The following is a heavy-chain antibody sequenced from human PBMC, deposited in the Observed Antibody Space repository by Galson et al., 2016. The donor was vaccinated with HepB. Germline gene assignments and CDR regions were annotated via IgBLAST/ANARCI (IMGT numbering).Heavy chain of an antibody. J-gene: IGHJ5*02. CDR3: ACSWSDCSGGSCYSGWFDP. CDR1: GFTFSIYA. CDR2: ITSSGGST. V-gene: IGHV3-23*01. D-gene: IGHD2-15*01. Sequence: SLRLSCAASGFTFSIYAMSWVRQAPGKGLEWVSAITSSGGSTYYADSVKGRFTISRDNSKNTLHLQMNSLRAEDTAVYYCACSWSDCSGGSCYSGWFDPWCQGALVTVSS.